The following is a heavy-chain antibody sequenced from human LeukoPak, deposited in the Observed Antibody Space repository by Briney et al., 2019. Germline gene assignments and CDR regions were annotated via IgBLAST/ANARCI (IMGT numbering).Heavy chain of an antibody. V-gene: IGHV3-48*01. CDR2: ISSSSSTI. J-gene: IGHJ2*01. CDR1: GFTFNSYG. CDR3: ARSFDL. Sequence: GGSLRLSCAASGFTFNSYGMTWVRQAQGKGLEWVSYISSSSSTIYYAHSVKGRFTICRDNSKNTLYLQMNSLRAEDTAVYYCARSFDLWGRGTLVAVSS.